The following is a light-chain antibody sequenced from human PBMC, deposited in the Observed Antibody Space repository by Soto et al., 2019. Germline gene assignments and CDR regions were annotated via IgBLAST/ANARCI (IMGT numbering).Light chain of an antibody. CDR1: SSNVGNNF. J-gene: IGLJ1*01. V-gene: IGLV1-51*01. CDR2: ENN. CDR3: GTWDSSLSYYV. Sequence: QSVLTQPPSVSAAPGQRVTISCSGSSSNVGNNFVSWYQHLPGTAPGLLMSENNKRPSGIPGRFSGSKSSTSATLDITGLQTGDEADYYCGTWDSSLSYYVFGTGTKLTVL.